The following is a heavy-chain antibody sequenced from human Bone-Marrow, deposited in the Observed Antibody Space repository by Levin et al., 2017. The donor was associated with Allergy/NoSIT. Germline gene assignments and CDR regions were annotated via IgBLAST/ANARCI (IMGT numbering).Heavy chain of an antibody. Sequence: PSETLSLTCAVYGGSFSGYYWSWIRQPPGKGLEWIGEINHSGSTNYNPSLKSRVTISVDTSKNQFSLKLSSVTAADTAVYYCARAGSSSWYGYFQHWGQGTLVTVSS. CDR1: GGSFSGYY. CDR3: ARAGSSSWYGYFQH. J-gene: IGHJ1*01. D-gene: IGHD6-13*01. V-gene: IGHV4-34*01. CDR2: INHSGST.